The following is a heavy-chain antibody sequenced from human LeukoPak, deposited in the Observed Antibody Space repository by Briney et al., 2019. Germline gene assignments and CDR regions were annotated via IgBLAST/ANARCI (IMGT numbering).Heavy chain of an antibody. J-gene: IGHJ4*02. D-gene: IGHD2-15*01. Sequence: SETLSLTCAVYGGSFSGYYWSWVRQPPGKGLEWIGEINHSGSTNYNPSLKSRVTISVDTSKNQFSLKLSSVTAADTAVYYCARGGPRYCSGGSCYFGYWGQGTLVTVSS. CDR3: ARGGPRYCSGGSCYFGY. V-gene: IGHV4-34*01. CDR2: INHSGST. CDR1: GGSFSGYY.